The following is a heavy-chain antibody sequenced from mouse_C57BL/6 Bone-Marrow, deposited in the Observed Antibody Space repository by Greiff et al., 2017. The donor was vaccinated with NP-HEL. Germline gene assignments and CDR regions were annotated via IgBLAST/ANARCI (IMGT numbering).Heavy chain of an antibody. CDR3: ARFTTVVARDYYAMDY. J-gene: IGHJ4*01. D-gene: IGHD1-1*01. Sequence: VQLQQPGAELVKPGASVKMSCKASGYTFTSYWITWVKQRPGQGLEWIGDIYPGSGSTNYNEKFKSKATLTVDTSSSTAYMQLSSLTSEDSAVYYCARFTTVVARDYYAMDYWGQGTSVTVSS. CDR2: IYPGSGST. V-gene: IGHV1-55*01. CDR1: GYTFTSYW.